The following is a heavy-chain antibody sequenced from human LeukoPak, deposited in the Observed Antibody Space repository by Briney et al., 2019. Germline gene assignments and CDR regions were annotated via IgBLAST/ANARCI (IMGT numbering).Heavy chain of an antibody. J-gene: IGHJ4*02. V-gene: IGHV3-30-3*01. Sequence: PGGSLRLSCAASGFTFSSYAMHWVRQAPGKGLEWVAVISYDGSNKYYADSVKGRFTISRDNSKNTLYLQMNSLRAEDTAVYYCARDVAAAGPGFDYWGQGTLVTVSS. CDR1: GFTFSSYA. D-gene: IGHD6-13*01. CDR3: ARDVAAAGPGFDY. CDR2: ISYDGSNK.